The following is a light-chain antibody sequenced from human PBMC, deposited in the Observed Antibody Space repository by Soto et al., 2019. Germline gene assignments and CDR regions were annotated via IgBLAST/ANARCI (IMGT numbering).Light chain of an antibody. CDR1: QSVSSNY. Sequence: EIVLTQSPGTLSLSPGERATLSCRASQSVSSNYLVWYQQKPGQPPRLLIYGASSRATGIPDRFSGSGSRTDFTLTISRLEPEDFALYYCQQFGSSPPWTFGQGTKVEIK. CDR2: GAS. J-gene: IGKJ1*01. CDR3: QQFGSSPPWT. V-gene: IGKV3-20*01.